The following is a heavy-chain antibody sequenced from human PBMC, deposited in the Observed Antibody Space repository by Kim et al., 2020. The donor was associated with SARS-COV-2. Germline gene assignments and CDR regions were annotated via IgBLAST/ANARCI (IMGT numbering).Heavy chain of an antibody. V-gene: IGHV3-33*01. J-gene: IGHJ4*02. Sequence: YADAVKGRFPNSRDKSKNAGYLQMNRLRAEDTAVYYCARDNDFWSGYYIDYWGQGTLVTVSS. CDR3: ARDNDFWSGYYIDY. D-gene: IGHD3-3*01.